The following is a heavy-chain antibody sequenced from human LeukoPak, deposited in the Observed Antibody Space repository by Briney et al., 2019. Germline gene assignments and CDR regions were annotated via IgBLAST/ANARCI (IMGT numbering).Heavy chain of an antibody. CDR2: ISYDGSNK. D-gene: IGHD2-15*01. J-gene: IGHJ5*02. CDR1: GFTFSSYG. V-gene: IGHV3-30*18. Sequence: GRSLRLSCAASGFTFSSYGMHWVRQAPGKGLEWVAVISYDGSNKYYADSVKGRFTISRDNSKNTLYLQMNSLRAEDTAVYYCAKPVVVAATTNWFDPWGQGTLSPSPQ. CDR3: AKPVVVAATTNWFDP.